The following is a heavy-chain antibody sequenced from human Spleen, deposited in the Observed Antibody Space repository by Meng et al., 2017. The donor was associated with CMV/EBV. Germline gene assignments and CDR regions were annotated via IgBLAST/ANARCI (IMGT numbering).Heavy chain of an antibody. J-gene: IGHJ4*02. CDR1: GFTFSSYS. D-gene: IGHD2-8*01. Sequence: GGPLRLSCVVSGFTFSSYSMNWVRQAPGKGLEWVSSISSSSSYIYYGDSVKGRFTISRDNAKNSLYLQMSSLRAEDTAVYYCARAQVYYFDSWGQGTLVTVSS. CDR3: ARAQVYYFDS. CDR2: ISSSSSYI. V-gene: IGHV3-21*01.